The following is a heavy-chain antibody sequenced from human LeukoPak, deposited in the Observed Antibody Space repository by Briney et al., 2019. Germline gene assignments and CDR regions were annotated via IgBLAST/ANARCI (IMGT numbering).Heavy chain of an antibody. V-gene: IGHV4-59*01. CDR3: ARERGGQRSGQFDQ. D-gene: IGHD2-15*01. J-gene: IGHJ4*02. CDR2: IYYSGSA. CDR1: GDSIRSSY. Sequence: SETMSLTCTVSGDSIRSSYWSWIRQPPGETLEWVGYIYYSGSANYDPSLKDRVSMSVDTSKNQLSLRLSSVTAADTAVYYCARERGGQRSGQFDQWGQGILVTVSS.